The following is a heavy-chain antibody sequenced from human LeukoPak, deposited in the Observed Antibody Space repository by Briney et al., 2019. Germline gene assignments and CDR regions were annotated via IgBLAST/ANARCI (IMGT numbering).Heavy chain of an antibody. D-gene: IGHD3-10*01. V-gene: IGHV4-39*02. Sequence: SETLSLTCTVSGGSISSSSYYWGWLRQPPGKGLEWIGSIYYSGSTYYNPSLKSRVTISVDTSKNQFSLKLSSVTAADTAVYYCARDQSPYYYGSGSYGMDVWGQGTTVTVSS. J-gene: IGHJ6*02. CDR2: IYYSGST. CDR1: GGSISSSSYY. CDR3: ARDQSPYYYGSGSYGMDV.